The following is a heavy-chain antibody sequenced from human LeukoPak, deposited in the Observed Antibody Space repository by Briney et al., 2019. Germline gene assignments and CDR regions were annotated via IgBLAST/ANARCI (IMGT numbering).Heavy chain of an antibody. J-gene: IGHJ5*02. Sequence: SETLSLTCTVSGGSVSSGGYYWSWIRQHPGKGLEWIGYIYYSGSTYYNPSLKSRVTISVDTSKNQFSLKLSSVTAADTAVYYCARVVVVVIDPFFDHWGQGTLVTVSS. CDR1: GGSVSSGGYY. CDR2: IYYSGST. CDR3: ARVVVVVIDPFFDH. D-gene: IGHD3-22*01. V-gene: IGHV4-31*03.